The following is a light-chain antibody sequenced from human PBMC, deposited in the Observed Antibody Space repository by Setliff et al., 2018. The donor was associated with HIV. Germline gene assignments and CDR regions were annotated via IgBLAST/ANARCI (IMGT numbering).Light chain of an antibody. V-gene: IGLV2-14*01. CDR3: SSYTSSSTLNYV. Sequence: QSALTQPASVSGSPGQSITISCTGTSSDVGGYNYVSWYQQHPGKAPKLMIYEVSNRPSGVSNRFSGSKSGNTASLTIPGLQAEDEADYYCSSYTSSSTLNYVFGTGTKV. CDR1: SSDVGGYNY. J-gene: IGLJ1*01. CDR2: EVS.